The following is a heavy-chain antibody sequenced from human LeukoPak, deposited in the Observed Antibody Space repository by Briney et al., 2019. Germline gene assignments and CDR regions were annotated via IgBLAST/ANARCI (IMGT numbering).Heavy chain of an antibody. J-gene: IGHJ4*02. CDR2: ISSSSSYI. CDR1: GFTFSTYS. CDR3: ARDLHSGSYSGGFDY. V-gene: IGHV3-21*01. D-gene: IGHD1-26*01. Sequence: GGSLRLSCAASGFTFSTYSMNWVRQAPGKGLEWVSSISSSSSYIYYADSVKGRFTISRDNAKSSLYLQMNSLRAEDTAVYYCARDLHSGSYSGGFDYWGQGTLVTVSS.